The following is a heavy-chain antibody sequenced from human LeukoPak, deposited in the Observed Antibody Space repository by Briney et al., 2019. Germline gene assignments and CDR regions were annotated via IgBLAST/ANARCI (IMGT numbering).Heavy chain of an antibody. CDR1: GGSISSSSYY. CDR3: ARDPKGPYYYYYMDV. V-gene: IGHV4-39*07. J-gene: IGHJ6*03. CDR2: IYYSGST. Sequence: SETLSLTCTVSGGSISSSSYYWGWIRQPPGKGLEWIGSIYYSGSTNYNPSLKSRVTISVDTSKNQFSLKLSSVTAADTAVYYCARDPKGPYYYYYMDVWGKGTTVTVSS.